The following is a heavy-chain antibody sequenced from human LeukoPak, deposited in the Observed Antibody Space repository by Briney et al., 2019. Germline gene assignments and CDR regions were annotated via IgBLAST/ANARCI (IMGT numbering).Heavy chain of an antibody. Sequence: PSETLSLTCGVSGGSFSGYYWNWIRQSPGKGLEWIGEINHSGSTNYNPSLKSRVTISVDTSQQQFFLRLSSVTAADTAVYYCARGVIAAGGNDFDYWGQGTLVTVSS. CDR1: GGSFSGYY. D-gene: IGHD6-13*01. CDR2: INHSGST. J-gene: IGHJ4*02. CDR3: ARGVIAAGGNDFDY. V-gene: IGHV4-34*01.